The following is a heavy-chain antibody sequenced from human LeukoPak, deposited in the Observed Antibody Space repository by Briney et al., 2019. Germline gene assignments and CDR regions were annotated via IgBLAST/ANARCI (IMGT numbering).Heavy chain of an antibody. CDR1: GFTFSSYA. CDR2: ISGSGGST. CDR3: AKCGVGVPYYDFWSGYH. Sequence: TGGSLRLSCAASGFTFSSYAMSWVRQAPGKGLEWVSAISGSGGSTYYADSVKGRFTISRDNSKNTLYLQMNSLRAEDTAVYYCAKCGVGVPYYDFWSGYHWGQGTLVTVSS. J-gene: IGHJ5*02. D-gene: IGHD3-3*01. V-gene: IGHV3-23*01.